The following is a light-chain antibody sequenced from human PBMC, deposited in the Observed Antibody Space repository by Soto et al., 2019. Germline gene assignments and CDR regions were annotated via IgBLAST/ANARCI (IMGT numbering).Light chain of an antibody. CDR3: QQYYSTPPT. J-gene: IGKJ1*01. CDR2: WAS. Sequence: DIVMTQSPDSLAVSLCERATINCKSSQSVLYSSNNKNYLAWYQQKVGQPPKLLIYWASTRESGVPDRFSGSGSGTDFTLTISSLQAEDVAVYYCQQYYSTPPTFGQGTKVDI. CDR1: QSVLYSSNNKNY. V-gene: IGKV4-1*01.